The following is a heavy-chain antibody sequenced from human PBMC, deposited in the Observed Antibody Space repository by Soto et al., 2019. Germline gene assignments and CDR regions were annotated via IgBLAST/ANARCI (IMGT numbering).Heavy chain of an antibody. J-gene: IGHJ6*02. V-gene: IGHV1-46*01. D-gene: IGHD3-3*01. Sequence: GASVKVSCKASGYTFTRSGISWVRQAPGQGPEWVGIINPSGDITNYEQKFQGRVTMTTDTSTSTVYMELSSLRSEDTAVYYCARDAGVSEFFYYGLDVWGQGTTVTVSS. CDR2: INPSGDIT. CDR1: GYTFTRSG. CDR3: ARDAGVSEFFYYGLDV.